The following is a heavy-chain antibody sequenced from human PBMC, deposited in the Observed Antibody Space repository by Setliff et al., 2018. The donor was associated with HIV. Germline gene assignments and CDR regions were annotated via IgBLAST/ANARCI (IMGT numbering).Heavy chain of an antibody. CDR1: GGSFSGYY. CDR2: VSQSGST. CDR3: ARVPVAGANWFDP. J-gene: IGHJ5*02. V-gene: IGHV4-34*01. D-gene: IGHD2-21*01. Sequence: SETLSLTCDVFGGSFSGYYWSWIRQPPGKGLEWIGSVSQSGSTYYNPSLKSRITISVDRSKNLFSLKLISVTAADQGVYYCARVPVAGANWFDPWGLGTLVTVSS.